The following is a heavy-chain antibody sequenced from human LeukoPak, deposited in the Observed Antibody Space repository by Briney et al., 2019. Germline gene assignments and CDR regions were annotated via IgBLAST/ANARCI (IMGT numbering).Heavy chain of an antibody. Sequence: PSETLSLTCTVSDGSISSSSYYWGWIRQSPGKGLEWIGSIYYSGSTYYNASLKSRVTISVDMSKNQFSLKLSSVTAADTAVYYCARQSGGYDAFGYWGQGTLVTVSS. J-gene: IGHJ4*02. D-gene: IGHD5-12*01. CDR3: ARQSGGYDAFGY. CDR1: DGSISSSSYY. V-gene: IGHV4-39*07. CDR2: IYYSGST.